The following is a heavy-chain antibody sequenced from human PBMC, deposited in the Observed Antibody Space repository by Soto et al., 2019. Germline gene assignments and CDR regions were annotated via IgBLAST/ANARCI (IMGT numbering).Heavy chain of an antibody. CDR2: IYYSGST. CDR3: ARVFSPRYCSGGSCYFDYFDY. D-gene: IGHD2-15*01. V-gene: IGHV4-59*01. Sequence: SETLSLTCTVSGGSISSYYWSWIRQPPGKGLEWIGYIYYSGSTNYNPSLKSRVTISVDTSKNQFSLKLSSVTAADTAAYYCARVFSPRYCSGGSCYFDYFDYWGQGTLVTVSS. J-gene: IGHJ4*02. CDR1: GGSISSYY.